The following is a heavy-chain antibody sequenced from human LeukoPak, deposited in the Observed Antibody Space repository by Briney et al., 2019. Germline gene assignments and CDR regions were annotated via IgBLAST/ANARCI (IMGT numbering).Heavy chain of an antibody. CDR2: IYYSGST. Sequence: SETLSLTCTVSGGSISSYYWSWIRQPPGKGLEWIGYIYYSGSTNYNPSLKSRVTISVDTSKNQFSLKLSSVTAADTAVYYCARHGKSIESTWDFDPWGQGTLVTVSS. V-gene: IGHV4-59*08. CDR3: ARHGKSIESTWDFDP. J-gene: IGHJ5*02. CDR1: GGSISSYY. D-gene: IGHD1-26*01.